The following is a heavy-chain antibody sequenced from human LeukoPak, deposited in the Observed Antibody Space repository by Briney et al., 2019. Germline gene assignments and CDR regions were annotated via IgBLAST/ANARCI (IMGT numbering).Heavy chain of an antibody. CDR1: GGSFSGYY. D-gene: IGHD6-13*01. Sequence: PSETLSLTCAVYGGSFSGYYWSWIRQPPGKGLEWIGEINHSGSTNYNPSLKSRVTISVDTSKNQFSLKLSSVTAADTAVYYCARDVAAAGTGGFDYWGQGTLVTVSS. CDR2: INHSGST. J-gene: IGHJ4*02. CDR3: ARDVAAAGTGGFDY. V-gene: IGHV4-34*01.